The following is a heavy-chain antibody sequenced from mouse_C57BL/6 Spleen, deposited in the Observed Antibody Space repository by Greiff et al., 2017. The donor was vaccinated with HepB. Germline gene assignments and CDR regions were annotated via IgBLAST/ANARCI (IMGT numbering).Heavy chain of an antibody. CDR3: ARSGVVAHYFDY. CDR2: IYPRSGNT. J-gene: IGHJ2*01. CDR1: GYTFTSYG. V-gene: IGHV1-81*01. Sequence: QVQLQQSGAELARPGASVKLSCKASGYTFTSYGISWVKQRTGQGLEWIGEIYPRSGNTYYNEKFKGKATLTADKSSSTAYMELRSLTSEDSAVYFCARSGVVAHYFDYWGQGTTLTVSS. D-gene: IGHD1-1*01.